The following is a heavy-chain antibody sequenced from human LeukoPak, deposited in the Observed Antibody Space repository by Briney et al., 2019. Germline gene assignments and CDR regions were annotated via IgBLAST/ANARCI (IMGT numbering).Heavy chain of an antibody. CDR2: IYSGGST. Sequence: GGSLRLSCAASGFTVSSNYMSWVRQAPGKGLEWVSVIYSGGSTYYADSVKGRFTIARDNSKNTVSLRMDTLRPEDTAVYYCTKGGISASGAYFQYWGQGTLVTVSS. V-gene: IGHV3-53*01. CDR1: GFTVSSNY. CDR3: TKGGISASGAYFQY. D-gene: IGHD6-13*01. J-gene: IGHJ1*01.